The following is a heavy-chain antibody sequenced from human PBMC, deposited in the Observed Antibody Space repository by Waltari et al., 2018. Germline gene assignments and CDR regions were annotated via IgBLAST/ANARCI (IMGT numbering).Heavy chain of an antibody. V-gene: IGHV5-51*03. CDR1: GYRFASYW. CDR3: ARHPLVWVASTQNAFDV. D-gene: IGHD3-16*01. J-gene: IGHJ3*01. CDR2: IFPGDSDT. Sequence: EVQLVQSGAEVRKQGESLKISCMGSGYRFASYWIGWGRQMPGKGLEWMGIIFPGDSDTRYSPSFQGHVTISADTSNSTAYLQLTNLKASDTAMYYCARHPLVWVASTQNAFDVWGQGTMVTVSS.